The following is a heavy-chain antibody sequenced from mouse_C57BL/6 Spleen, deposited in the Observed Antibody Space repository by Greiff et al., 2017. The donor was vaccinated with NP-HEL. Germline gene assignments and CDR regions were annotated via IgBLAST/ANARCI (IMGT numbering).Heavy chain of an antibody. CDR2: IDPETGGT. V-gene: IGHV1-15*01. CDR3: TRDGYYGSNPRTWFAY. CDR1: GYTFTDYE. J-gene: IGHJ3*01. Sequence: QVQLKESGAELVRPGASVTLSCKASGYTFTDYEMHWVKQTPVHGLEWIGAIDPETGGTAYNQKFKGKAILTADKSSSTAYMELRSLTSEDSAVYYCTRDGYYGSNPRTWFAYWGQGTLVTVSA. D-gene: IGHD1-1*01.